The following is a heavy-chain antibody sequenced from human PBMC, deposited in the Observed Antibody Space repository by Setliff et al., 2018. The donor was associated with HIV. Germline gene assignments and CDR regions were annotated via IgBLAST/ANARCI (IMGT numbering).Heavy chain of an antibody. CDR1: GGSISTYF. V-gene: IGHV4-59*08. Sequence: PSETLSLTCTVSGGSISTYFWTWIRQPPGKGLEWIGYIYTSGSTNYNPSLKSRVTISVDTSKSQFSLRLTSVTAADTAIYYCARQVSIPGVAITPFDYWGQEPWSPSPQ. J-gene: IGHJ4*01. CDR2: IYTSGST. CDR3: ARQVSIPGVAITPFDY. D-gene: IGHD5-12*01.